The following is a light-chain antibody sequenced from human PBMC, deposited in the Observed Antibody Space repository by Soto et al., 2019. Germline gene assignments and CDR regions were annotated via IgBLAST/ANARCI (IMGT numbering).Light chain of an antibody. V-gene: IGLV2-23*02. CDR1: SSDVGNYNL. CDR2: EVN. J-gene: IGLJ2*01. Sequence: QSVLTQPASVSGSPGQSITISCTGTSSDVGNYNLVSWYQQHPGKAPKLMIYEVNKRPSGVSNRFSGSKSGNTASLTISGLQAEDEADYYCCSYAGSTTSYVVFGGGTKLTVL. CDR3: CSYAGSTTSYVV.